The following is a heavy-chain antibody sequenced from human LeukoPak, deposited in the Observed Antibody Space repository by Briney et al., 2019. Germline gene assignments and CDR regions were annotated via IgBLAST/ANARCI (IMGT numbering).Heavy chain of an antibody. J-gene: IGHJ4*02. V-gene: IGHV3-53*01. CDR1: GFVVSTNY. Sequence: GGSLRLSCAASGFVVSTNYMTWVRQPPGKGLEWVSVIYKDGRTFYTDSVKGRFTISRDNSKNTVYLQMSSLRAEDTAVYYCAKEGSSWPTMIDYWGQGTLVTVSS. D-gene: IGHD6-13*01. CDR2: IYKDGRT. CDR3: AKEGSSWPTMIDY.